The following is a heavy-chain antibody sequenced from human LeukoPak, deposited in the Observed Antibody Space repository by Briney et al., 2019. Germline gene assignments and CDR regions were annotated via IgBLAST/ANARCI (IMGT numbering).Heavy chain of an antibody. CDR1: GYTFTSYD. D-gene: IGHD3-16*02. V-gene: IGHV1-18*01. J-gene: IGHJ4*02. Sequence: ASVKVSCKASGYTFTSYDINWVRQAPGQGLEWMGWISAYNGNTNYAQKLQGRVTMTTDTSTSTAYMELRSLRSDDTAVYYCARAPMITFGGVIVPFDYWGQGTLVTVSS. CDR2: ISAYNGNT. CDR3: ARAPMITFGGVIVPFDY.